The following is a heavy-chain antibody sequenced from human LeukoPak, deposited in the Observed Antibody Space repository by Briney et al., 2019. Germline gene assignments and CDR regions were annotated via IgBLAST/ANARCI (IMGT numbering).Heavy chain of an antibody. Sequence: GGSLRLSCAASGFTFSSYSMTWVRQAPGKGLEWGSHISGSSSPIYYADSVKGRVTISRDNAKDSLYLQMTSLRDEDTAVYYCARVSGSYYFDYWGQGTLVTVSP. D-gene: IGHD3-10*01. J-gene: IGHJ4*02. CDR3: ARVSGSYYFDY. V-gene: IGHV3-48*02. CDR2: ISGSSSPI. CDR1: GFTFSSYS.